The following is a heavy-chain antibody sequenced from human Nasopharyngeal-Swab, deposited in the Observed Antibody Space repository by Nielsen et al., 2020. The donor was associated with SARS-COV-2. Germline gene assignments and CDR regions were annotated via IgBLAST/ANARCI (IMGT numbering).Heavy chain of an antibody. CDR1: GFTFDDYA. CDR2: ISWNSGST. J-gene: IGHJ3*02. V-gene: IGHV3-9*01. D-gene: IGHD2-2*02. CDR3: ARHGADCSRTSCYRRHGFDI. Sequence: GGSLRLSCAASGFTFDDYAMHWVRQAPGKGLEWVSGISWNSGSTGYADSVKGRFTISRGNARNSLYLQMRSLRAEDTAVYHCARHGADCSRTSCYRRHGFDIWGQGTMVTVSS.